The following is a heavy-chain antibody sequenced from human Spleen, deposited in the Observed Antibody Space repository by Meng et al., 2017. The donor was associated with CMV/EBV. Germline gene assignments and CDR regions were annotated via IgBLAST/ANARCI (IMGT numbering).Heavy chain of an antibody. D-gene: IGHD3-3*01. CDR2: INHLRST. Sequence: SETLSLTCAVYGGSFSDYYWSWIRQPPGKGLEWIGEINHLRSTNYNPSLKSRVTIAVDTSKNQFSLKLSSVTAADTAVYYCARDNDRTYYDFWSDYGMDVWGQGTTVTVSS. CDR1: GGSFSDYY. V-gene: IGHV4-34*01. CDR3: ARDNDRTYYDFWSDYGMDV. J-gene: IGHJ6*02.